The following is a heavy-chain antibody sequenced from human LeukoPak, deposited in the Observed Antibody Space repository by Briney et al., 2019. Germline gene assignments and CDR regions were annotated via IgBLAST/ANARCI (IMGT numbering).Heavy chain of an antibody. J-gene: IGHJ5*02. Sequence: ASVKVSCKASGGTFSSYAISWVRQAPGQGLEWMGWISAYNGNTNYAQKLQGRVTMTTDTSTSTAYMELRSLRSDDTAVYYCASSRRVRGGLYWFDPWGQGTLVTVSS. CDR1: GGTFSSYA. V-gene: IGHV1-18*01. CDR2: ISAYNGNT. D-gene: IGHD3-10*01. CDR3: ASSRRVRGGLYWFDP.